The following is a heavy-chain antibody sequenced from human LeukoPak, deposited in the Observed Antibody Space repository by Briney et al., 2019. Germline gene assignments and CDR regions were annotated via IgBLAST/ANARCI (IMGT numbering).Heavy chain of an antibody. CDR2: IIPIFDTT. J-gene: IGHJ6*04. Sequence: GASVKVSCKASGGTFSSYAISWVRQAPGQGLEWMGGIIPIFDTTNYAQKFQGRVTITADESTSTAYMELSSLRSEDTAVYYCARGDCSGGSCYPGYYYGMDVWGKGTTVTVSS. D-gene: IGHD2-15*01. CDR1: GGTFSSYA. CDR3: ARGDCSGGSCYPGYYYGMDV. V-gene: IGHV1-69*01.